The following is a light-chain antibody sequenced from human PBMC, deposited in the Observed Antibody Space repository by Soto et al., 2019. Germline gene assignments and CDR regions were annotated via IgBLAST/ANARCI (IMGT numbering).Light chain of an antibody. J-gene: IGLJ1*01. Sequence: QTAVTQPASPSGSPGPSVTISCTGTSSDVGLYDYVSWYQQHPGKVPKLLIYEVTQRPSGVPDRFSGSKSGNTASLTVSGLQAEDEADYYCSSYGGNNNYVFGTGTKV. V-gene: IGLV2-8*01. CDR1: SSDVGLYDY. CDR3: SSYGGNNNYV. CDR2: EVT.